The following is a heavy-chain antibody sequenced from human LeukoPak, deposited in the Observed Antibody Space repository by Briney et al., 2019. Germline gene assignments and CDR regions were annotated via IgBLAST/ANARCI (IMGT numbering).Heavy chain of an antibody. D-gene: IGHD3-22*01. Sequence: ASVKVSCKASGYTFTSYGISWVRQAPGQGLEWMGWISAYNGNTNYAQKLQGRVTMTTDTSTSTAYMELRSLRSDDTAVYYCAREASGGDYDSSGLGYDYWGQGTLVTVSS. V-gene: IGHV1-18*01. CDR3: AREASGGDYDSSGLGYDY. CDR1: GYTFTSYG. J-gene: IGHJ4*02. CDR2: ISAYNGNT.